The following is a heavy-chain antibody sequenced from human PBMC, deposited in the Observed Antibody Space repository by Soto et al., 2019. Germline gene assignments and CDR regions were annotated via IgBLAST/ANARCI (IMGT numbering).Heavy chain of an antibody. Sequence: QVQLVQSGAEVKKPGASVTVSCKASGYTFTSYAITWVRQAPGQGLEWMGWISAYNGNTNSAQKLQARVPMTTDTSTSTAYLALRSLRSDDTAVYSCARDVTPPDSWRHGTLVTVSS. CDR2: ISAYNGNT. J-gene: IGHJ5*01. CDR1: GYTFTSYA. V-gene: IGHV1-18*01. CDR3: ARDVTPPDS.